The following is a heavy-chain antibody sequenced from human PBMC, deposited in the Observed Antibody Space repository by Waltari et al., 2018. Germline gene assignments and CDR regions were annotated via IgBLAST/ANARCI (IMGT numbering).Heavy chain of an antibody. J-gene: IGHJ5*02. Sequence: QVQRQESGPGLVKPSETLSLTCTDSGGSISGHYWTWHRPPPGTGLDWIGYIYPSGTTNYNPSLKSRVTISVYTSKNQLYLKLSSVTAADTAVYYCARRNNYYAYFDPWGQGTLVTVSS. CDR3: ARRNNYYAYFDP. D-gene: IGHD3-10*01. CDR2: IYPSGTT. CDR1: GGSISGHY. V-gene: IGHV4-59*11.